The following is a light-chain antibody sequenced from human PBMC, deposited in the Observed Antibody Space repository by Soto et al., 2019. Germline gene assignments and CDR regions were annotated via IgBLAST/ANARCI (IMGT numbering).Light chain of an antibody. Sequence: IVLTQSPGTLSLSPGERATLSCRASQSVSSSSLAWYQQKPGQAPRLPIYGASSRATGIPDRFSGSGSGTDFTLTISGLEPEDFAVYYCQQYGSSPETFGQGTKVEIK. CDR3: QQYGSSPET. CDR2: GAS. V-gene: IGKV3-20*01. J-gene: IGKJ1*01. CDR1: QSVSSSS.